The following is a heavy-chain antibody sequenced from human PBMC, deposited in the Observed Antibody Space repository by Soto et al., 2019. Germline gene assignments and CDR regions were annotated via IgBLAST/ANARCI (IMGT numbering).Heavy chain of an antibody. CDR2: IFYSGNT. V-gene: IGHV4-28*01. D-gene: IGHD5-12*01. CDR3: AMQPLADTMADNFDY. Sequence: QVQLQESGPGLVKPSDTLSLTCAVSGYSISNSNWWGWIRQPPGKGLEWIGYIFYSGNTYYNPSLKSRVTMSADTSKNQFSLKLSSVTAVDTAVYYCAMQPLADTMADNFDYWGQGTLVTVSS. J-gene: IGHJ4*02. CDR1: GYSISNSNW.